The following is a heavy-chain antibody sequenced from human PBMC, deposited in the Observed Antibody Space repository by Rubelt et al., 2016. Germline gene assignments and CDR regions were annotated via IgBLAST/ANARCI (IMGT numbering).Heavy chain of an antibody. CDR1: GYTLTELS. D-gene: IGHD3-22*01. CDR3: ATALHSGYESSGYYHGYFDY. V-gene: IGHV1-24*01. CDR2: FDPEAGET. Sequence: QVQLVQSGAEVKKPGASVKVSCKVSGYTLTELSMHWVRQAPGKGLEWMGGFDPEAGETLYAQKFQGRVTMTEDRSTDTAYMELSSLRSEDTAVYYCATALHSGYESSGYYHGYFDYWGQGTLVTVSS. J-gene: IGHJ4*02.